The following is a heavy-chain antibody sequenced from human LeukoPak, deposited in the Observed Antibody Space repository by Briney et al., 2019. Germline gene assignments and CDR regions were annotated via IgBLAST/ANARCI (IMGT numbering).Heavy chain of an antibody. CDR3: AKSQKTMSGVPLYYFDY. D-gene: IGHD3-3*01. V-gene: IGHV3-30*18. J-gene: IGHJ4*02. CDR2: ISYDGSNK. CDR1: GFTFSSFG. Sequence: PGRSLRLSCAASGFTFSSFGIHWVRQAPGKGLEWVAVISYDGSNKYYADSVKGRFTISRDNSKNTLCLQMNSLRAEDTAVYYCAKSQKTMSGVPLYYFDYWGQGTLVTVSS.